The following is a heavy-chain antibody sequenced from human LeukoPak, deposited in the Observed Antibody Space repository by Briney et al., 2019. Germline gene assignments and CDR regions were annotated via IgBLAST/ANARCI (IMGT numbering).Heavy chain of an antibody. D-gene: IGHD1-26*01. Sequence: GASVKVSCKASGYTFTSYGINWVRQAPGQGLEWMGWISAYNGNTNYAQKVKGRVTMTTDTSTSTAYMELRSLRSDDTAVYYCARLSGLGPDSPWELDRWGQGTLVTVSS. CDR1: GYTFTSYG. CDR2: ISAYNGNT. V-gene: IGHV1-18*01. J-gene: IGHJ4*02. CDR3: ARLSGLGPDSPWELDR.